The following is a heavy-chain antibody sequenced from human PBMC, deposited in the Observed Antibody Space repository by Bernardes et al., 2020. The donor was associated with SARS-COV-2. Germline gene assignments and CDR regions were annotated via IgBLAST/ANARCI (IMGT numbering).Heavy chain of an antibody. CDR1: GFRFSVYW. CDR2: LNEHGTIT. D-gene: IGHD2-15*01. CDR3: VRDLAGGRGS. J-gene: IGHJ4*02. V-gene: IGHV3-74*03. Sequence: GGSLRLSCVVSGFRFSVYWMHWVRQTPGKGLVWVSRLNEHGTITTYADSVKGRFTISRDNAKNTLYLQMNSLRAEDTATYYCVRDLAGGRGSWGQGTLVTVSS.